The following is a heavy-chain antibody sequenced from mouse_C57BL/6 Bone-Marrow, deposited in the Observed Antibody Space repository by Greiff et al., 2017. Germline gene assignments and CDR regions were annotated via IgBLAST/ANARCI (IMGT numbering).Heavy chain of an antibody. CDR2: ISNLAYSI. CDR1: GFTFSDYG. D-gene: IGHD1-2*01. CDR3: ARQRDGRYFDV. V-gene: IGHV5-15*01. J-gene: IGHJ1*03. Sequence: EVQVVESGGGLVQPGGSLKLSCAASGFTFSDYGMAWVRQAPRKGPEWVAFISNLAYSIYYADTVTGRFTISRENAKNTLYLEMSSLRSEDTAMYYCARQRDGRYFDVWGTGTTVTVSS.